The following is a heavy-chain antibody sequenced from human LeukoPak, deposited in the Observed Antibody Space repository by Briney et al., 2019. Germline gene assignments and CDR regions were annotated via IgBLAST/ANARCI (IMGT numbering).Heavy chain of an antibody. CDR2: IYYSGIT. V-gene: IGHV4-31*03. Sequence: PSETLSLTCTVSGGSISSDGYYWSWIRQHPGKGLEWIGYIYYSGITYYNPSLKSRVTISVDTSKNQFSLKLSSVTAADTAVYYCARARQYSHYFGYWGQGTLVTVSS. CDR3: ARARQYSHYFGY. CDR1: GGSISSDGYY. D-gene: IGHD4-11*01. J-gene: IGHJ4*02.